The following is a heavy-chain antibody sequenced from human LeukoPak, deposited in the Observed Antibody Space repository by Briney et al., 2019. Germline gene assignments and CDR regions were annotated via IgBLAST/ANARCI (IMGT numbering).Heavy chain of an antibody. CDR1: GFTFSSYA. D-gene: IGHD2-2*01. CDR3: AKFSSRVAYQFDY. V-gene: IGHV3-23*01. CDR2: ISGGGGRT. Sequence: GGSLRLSCAASGFTFSSYAMSWVRQAPGKGLEWVSTISGGGGRTWYADSVKGRFTISRDNSKNTVDVQLNSLRVDDTAVYYCAKFSSRVAYQFDYWGQGTLVTVSS. J-gene: IGHJ4*02.